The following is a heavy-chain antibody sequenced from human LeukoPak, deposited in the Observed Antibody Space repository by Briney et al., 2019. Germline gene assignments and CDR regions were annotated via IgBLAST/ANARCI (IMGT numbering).Heavy chain of an antibody. Sequence: PSESLSLTCTVSGGSISSYYWSWIRQPPGKGLEWIGYIYYSGSTNYNPSLKSRVTISVDTSKNQFSLKLSSVTAADTAVYYCARGGGYCSSTSCGAGFDYWGQGTLVTVSS. D-gene: IGHD2-2*01. CDR3: ARGGGYCSSTSCGAGFDY. J-gene: IGHJ4*02. V-gene: IGHV4-59*01. CDR1: GGSISSYY. CDR2: IYYSGST.